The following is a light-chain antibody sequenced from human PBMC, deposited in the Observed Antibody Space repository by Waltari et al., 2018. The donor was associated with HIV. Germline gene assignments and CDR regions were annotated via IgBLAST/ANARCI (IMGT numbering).Light chain of an antibody. J-gene: IGLJ1*01. CDR1: KLGDKY. Sequence: SYELPQPPSLSVSLGQTASITCPGDKLGDKYACWYQQKPGQSPVLVIYQDSKRPPGIPGRFSGSYSGNTATLAISGTQAMDEDDYYCHACGSSTEGYVFGTGTKVTVL. CDR2: QDS. CDR3: HACGSSTEGYV. V-gene: IGLV3-1*01.